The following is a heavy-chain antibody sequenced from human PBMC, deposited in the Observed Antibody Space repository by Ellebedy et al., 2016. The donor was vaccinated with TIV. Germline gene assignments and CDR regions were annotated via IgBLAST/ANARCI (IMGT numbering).Heavy chain of an antibody. CDR1: GFTFNTYE. D-gene: IGHD6-13*01. CDR3: ARDYSSSWRPFEY. Sequence: GESLKISCAASGFTFNTYEMNWVRQAPGKGLEWVSYISGSGSTIKYADSVKGRFTIARDNAKNSVYLQMNTLRADDTALYYCARDYSSSWRPFEYWGQGTLVTVSS. V-gene: IGHV3-48*03. CDR2: ISGSGSTI. J-gene: IGHJ4*02.